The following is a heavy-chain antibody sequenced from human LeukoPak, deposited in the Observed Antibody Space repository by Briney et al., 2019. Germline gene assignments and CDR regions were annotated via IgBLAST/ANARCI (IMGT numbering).Heavy chain of an antibody. V-gene: IGHV3-23*01. CDR2: ISGSGSST. J-gene: IGHJ4*02. CDR1: GFTFSSYA. CDR3: AKEASGTSKGRIDY. D-gene: IGHD1-26*01. Sequence: PGGSLRLSCAASGFTFSSYAMSWVRQAPGKGLEWVSGISGSGSSTYYADSVKGRFTISRDNTKNILHLQMNSLRAEDTAVYYCAKEASGTSKGRIDYWGQGTLGTVSS.